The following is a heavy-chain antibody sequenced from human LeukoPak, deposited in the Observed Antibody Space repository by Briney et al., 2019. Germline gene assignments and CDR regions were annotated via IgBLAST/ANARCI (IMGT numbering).Heavy chain of an antibody. J-gene: IGHJ6*03. Sequence: ASVKVSCKASGYTFTGYYMHWVRQAPGQGLEWMGWMNPNSGNTGYAQKFQGRVTMTRNTSISTAYMELSSLRSEDTAVYYCARGRGLRYFDWLPSTGYYYYYYMDVWGKGTTVTISS. CDR2: MNPNSGNT. CDR1: GYTFTGYY. V-gene: IGHV1-8*02. CDR3: ARGRGLRYFDWLPSTGYYYYYYMDV. D-gene: IGHD3-9*01.